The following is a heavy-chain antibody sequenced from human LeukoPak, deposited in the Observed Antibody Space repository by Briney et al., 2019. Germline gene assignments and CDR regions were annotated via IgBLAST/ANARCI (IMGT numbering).Heavy chain of an antibody. D-gene: IGHD6-13*01. V-gene: IGHV3-23*01. CDR2: VSASATST. Sequence: GGSLRLSCAASGFTFNNYAMSWVRQAPGKGLEWVSSVSASATSTNYADSVKGRLTISRDNSKNTLYLQMSSLRAEDTAEYYCARRQVGASGTGPFDLWGQGTIVTVSS. CDR3: ARRQVGASGTGPFDL. J-gene: IGHJ3*01. CDR1: GFTFNNYA.